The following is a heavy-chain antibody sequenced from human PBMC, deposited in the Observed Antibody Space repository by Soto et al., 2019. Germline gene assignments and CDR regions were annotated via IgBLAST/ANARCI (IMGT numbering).Heavy chain of an antibody. CDR3: ARDPYGDSIGTFDP. D-gene: IGHD4-17*01. V-gene: IGHV1-3*01. CDR1: GYTFTGYY. Sequence: GASVKVCCKASGYTFTGYYMHWVRQAPGQRLEWMGWINAGNGNTKYSQKFQGRVTITRDTSASTAYMELSSLRSEDTAVYYCARDPYGDSIGTFDPWGQGTLVTVSS. J-gene: IGHJ5*02. CDR2: INAGNGNT.